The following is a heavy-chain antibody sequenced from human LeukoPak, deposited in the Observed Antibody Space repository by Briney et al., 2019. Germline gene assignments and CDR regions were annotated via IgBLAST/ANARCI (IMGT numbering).Heavy chain of an antibody. CDR3: AREGAPGYCSGGSCYPAPAALDY. V-gene: IGHV3-48*04. D-gene: IGHD2-15*01. CDR2: ISSSGSTI. CDR1: GFTFSSYS. J-gene: IGHJ4*02. Sequence: GGSLRLSCAASGFTFSSYSMNWVRQAPGKGLEWVSYISSSGSTIYYADSVKGRFTISRDNAKNSLYLQMNSLRAEDTAVYYCAREGAPGYCSGGSCYPAPAALDYWGQGTLVTVSS.